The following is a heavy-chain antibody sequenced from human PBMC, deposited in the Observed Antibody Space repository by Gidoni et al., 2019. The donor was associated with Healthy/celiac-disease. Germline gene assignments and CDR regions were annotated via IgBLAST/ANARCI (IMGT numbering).Heavy chain of an antibody. CDR2: FSAYNGNT. CDR3: ARATGDYGDDYYFDY. Sequence: QVQLVQSGAEVKTPGAAVKVSCTASGYTVTSYGISWVRQAPGQGLEWMGWFSAYNGNTNYSHQLQGRVSMTTVPSTSTAYMELRSLRSDDTAVYYCARATGDYGDDYYFDYWGQGTLVTVSS. D-gene: IGHD4-17*01. J-gene: IGHJ4*02. V-gene: IGHV1-18*01. CDR1: GYTVTSYG.